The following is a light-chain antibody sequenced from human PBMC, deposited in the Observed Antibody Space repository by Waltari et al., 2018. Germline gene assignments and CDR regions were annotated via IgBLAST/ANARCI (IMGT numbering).Light chain of an antibody. CDR2: EVT. Sequence: DIQMTQSPSTLSASVGDRVTIPCRASPSIGTWLAWYQQKPGQASKFLIYEVTTLYNGVPSRFSVSVSGTEVTLTISSLQPDDFATYYCQRYNSYPITFGPGTKVDI. CDR3: QRYNSYPIT. CDR1: PSIGTW. J-gene: IGKJ3*01. V-gene: IGKV1-5*03.